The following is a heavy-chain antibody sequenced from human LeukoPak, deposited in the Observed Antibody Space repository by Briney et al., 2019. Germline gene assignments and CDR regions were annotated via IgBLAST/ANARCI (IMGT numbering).Heavy chain of an antibody. V-gene: IGHV1-46*01. Sequence: ASVKVSCKASGYTFTSYGISWVRQAPGQGLEWMGIINPSGGSPIYAQKFQGRVTMTRNMSTSTVYMELSSLRSEDTAVYHCARDGSSSGWFDPWGQGTLVTVS. J-gene: IGHJ5*02. CDR2: INPSGGSP. CDR1: GYTFTSYG. D-gene: IGHD6-6*01. CDR3: ARDGSSSGWFDP.